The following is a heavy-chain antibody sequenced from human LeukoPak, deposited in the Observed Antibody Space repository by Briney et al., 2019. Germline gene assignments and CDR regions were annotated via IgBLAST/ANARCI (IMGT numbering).Heavy chain of an antibody. J-gene: IGHJ4*02. CDR3: AKHSHDGSASYYEVQLDY. CDR2: ISGSGGST. Sequence: GGSLRLSCAASGFTFSSYAMSWVRQAPGKGLEWVSAISGSGGSTYYADSVKGRFTISRDNSKNTLYLQMNSLRAEDTAIYYCAKHSHDGSASYYEVQLDYWGQGTLVTVSS. CDR1: GFTFSSYA. V-gene: IGHV3-23*01. D-gene: IGHD3-22*01.